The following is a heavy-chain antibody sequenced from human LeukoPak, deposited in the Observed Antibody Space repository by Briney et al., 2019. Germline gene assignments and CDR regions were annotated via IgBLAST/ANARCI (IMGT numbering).Heavy chain of an antibody. J-gene: IGHJ4*02. CDR2: INPNSGGT. D-gene: IGHD3-10*01. Sequence: GASVKVSCKASGYTFTGYYMHWVRQAHGQGLEWMGWINPNSGGTNYAQKFQGRVTMTRDTSISTAYMELSRLRSDDTAVYYCARDLKLWFRELLGYWGQGTLVTVSS. V-gene: IGHV1-2*02. CDR1: GYTFTGYY. CDR3: ARDLKLWFRELLGY.